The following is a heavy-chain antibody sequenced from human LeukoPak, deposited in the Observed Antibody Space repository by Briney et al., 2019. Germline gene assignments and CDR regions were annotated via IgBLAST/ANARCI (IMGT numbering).Heavy chain of an antibody. Sequence: GGSLRLSCAASGFTFTSYEMNWVRQAPGKGLEWVSYITISGSTIYYADSVKGRFAISRDNAKNSLYLQMNSLRAEDTAVYYCARATSFDYWGQGTLVTVSS. CDR2: ITISGSTI. V-gene: IGHV3-48*03. J-gene: IGHJ4*02. CDR3: ARATSFDY. CDR1: GFTFTSYE.